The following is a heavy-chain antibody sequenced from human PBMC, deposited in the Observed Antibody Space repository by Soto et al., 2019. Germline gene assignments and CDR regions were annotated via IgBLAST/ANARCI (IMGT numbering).Heavy chain of an antibody. CDR2: IIPVPGTA. Sequence: QVQLVPSGTEVKKPGSSVKVSCRASGYSFRGYSISWVRQAPGQGLEWLGRIIPVPGTAHYPQNFEGRVTITADKSTSTAYLELRNLTSQDTAVYYCAREGDSSYASDHWGRGSLVTVSS. V-gene: IGHV1-69*08. J-gene: IGHJ4*02. D-gene: IGHD3-16*01. CDR1: GYSFRGYS. CDR3: AREGDSSYASDH.